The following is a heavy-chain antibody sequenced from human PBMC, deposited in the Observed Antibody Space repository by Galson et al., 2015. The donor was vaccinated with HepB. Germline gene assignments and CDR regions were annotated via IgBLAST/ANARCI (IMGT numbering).Heavy chain of an antibody. V-gene: IGHV3-21*01. Sequence: SLRLSCAASGFSINTYVMTWVRQAPGKGLEWVSSISSSSNYIYYADSVKGRFTISRDNAKNSLYLQMDSLRAEDTAVYFCAREWEDVWGKGTTVTVSS. D-gene: IGHD1-26*01. CDR2: ISSSSNYI. CDR1: GFSINTYV. J-gene: IGHJ6*04. CDR3: AREWEDV.